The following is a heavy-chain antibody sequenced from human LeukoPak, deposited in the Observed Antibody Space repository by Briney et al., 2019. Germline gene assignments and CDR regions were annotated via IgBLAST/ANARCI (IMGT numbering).Heavy chain of an antibody. V-gene: IGHV1-69*13. J-gene: IGHJ5*02. CDR3: ARDGHPYCSSTSCYLYNWFDP. D-gene: IGHD2-2*01. CDR1: GGTFSSYA. CDR2: IIPIFGTA. Sequence: ASVKVSCKASGGTFSSYAISWVRQVPGQGLEWMGGIIPIFGTANYAQKFQGRVTITADESTSTAYMELSSLRSEDTAVYYCARDGHPYCSSTSCYLYNWFDPWGQGTLVTVSS.